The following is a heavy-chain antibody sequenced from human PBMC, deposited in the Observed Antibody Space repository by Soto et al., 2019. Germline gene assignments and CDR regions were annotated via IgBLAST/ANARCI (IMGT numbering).Heavy chain of an antibody. CDR2: IYYSGST. V-gene: IGHV4-39*01. CDR1: GGSISSSSYY. D-gene: IGHD3-9*01. Sequence: PSETLSLTCTVSGGSISSSSYYWGWIRQPPGKGLEWIGSIYYSGSTYYNPSLKSRVTISVDTSKNQFSLKLSSVTAADTAVYYCARVYNDISTGYAPADYWGQGTLVTVSS. J-gene: IGHJ4*02. CDR3: ARVYNDISTGYAPADY.